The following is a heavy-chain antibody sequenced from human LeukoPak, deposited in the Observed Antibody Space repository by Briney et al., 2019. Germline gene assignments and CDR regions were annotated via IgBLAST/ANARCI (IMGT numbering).Heavy chain of an antibody. V-gene: IGHV3-7*01. D-gene: IGHD3-10*01. Sequence: PGGSLRLSCAASGFTFSNYWMSWVRQAPGKGLEWVAIIKQDGSEKFYVDSVKGRFTISRDNAKNSLYLQMNSLRAEDTAVYYCAREVLWFGELLGYWGQGTLVTVSS. J-gene: IGHJ4*02. CDR1: GFTFSNYW. CDR3: AREVLWFGELLGY. CDR2: IKQDGSEK.